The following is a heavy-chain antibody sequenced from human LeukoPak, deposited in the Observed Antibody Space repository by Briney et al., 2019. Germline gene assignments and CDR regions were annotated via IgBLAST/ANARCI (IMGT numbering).Heavy chain of an antibody. V-gene: IGHV4-4*02. CDR2: IYHSGST. J-gene: IGHJ5*02. CDR1: GGSISSSNW. CDR3: ARDAASYASLWFDP. D-gene: IGHD4-17*01. Sequence: PSETLSLTCAVSGGSISSSNWWSWVRQPPGKGLEWIGEIYHSGSTNYNPSLKSRVTISVDKSKNQFSLKLSSVTAADTAVYYCARDAASYASLWFDPWGQGTLVTVSS.